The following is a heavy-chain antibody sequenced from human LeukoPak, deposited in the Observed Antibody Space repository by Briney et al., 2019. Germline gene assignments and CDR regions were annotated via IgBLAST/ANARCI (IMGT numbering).Heavy chain of an antibody. Sequence: GGSLRLSCAPSGFTFSGYGMHWVRQAPGKGLEWVAFIRYDGSDKYYADSVRGRFTISRDNSKNTLYLQMNSLRAEDTAVYYCANSDYGDYDYLEYFQHWGQGTLVTVSS. CDR3: ANSDYGDYDYLEYFQH. CDR2: IRYDGSDK. CDR1: GFTFSGYG. J-gene: IGHJ1*01. V-gene: IGHV3-30*02. D-gene: IGHD4-17*01.